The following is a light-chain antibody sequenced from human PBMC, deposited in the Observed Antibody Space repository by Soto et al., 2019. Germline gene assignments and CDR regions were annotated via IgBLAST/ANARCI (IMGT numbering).Light chain of an antibody. CDR2: GTS. CDR3: QQSDNWPPT. V-gene: IGKV3-15*01. J-gene: IGKJ1*01. CDR1: QSVSSN. Sequence: EMVMKQSPATLSVSPGERATLSCRASQSVSSNLAWYQQKPGQAPRLLIYGTSTRATGIPARFSGSGSGTEFTLSISSLQSEDFAVYYCQQSDNWPPTFGQGTKVDTK.